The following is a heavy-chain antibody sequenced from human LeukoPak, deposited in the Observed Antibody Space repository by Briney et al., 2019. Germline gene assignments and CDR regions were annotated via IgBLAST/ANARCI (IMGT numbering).Heavy chain of an antibody. V-gene: IGHV4-34*01. J-gene: IGHJ4*02. D-gene: IGHD4-17*01. CDR2: INHSGST. CDR1: GGSFSGYY. Sequence: SETLSLTCAVYGGSFSGYYWSWIRQPPGKGLEWIGEINHSGSTNYNPSLKSRVTISVDTSKNQFSLKLSSVTAADTAVYYCARGLVSATVIAIYSFAILFDYWGQGTLVTVSS. CDR3: ARGLVSATVIAIYSFAILFDY.